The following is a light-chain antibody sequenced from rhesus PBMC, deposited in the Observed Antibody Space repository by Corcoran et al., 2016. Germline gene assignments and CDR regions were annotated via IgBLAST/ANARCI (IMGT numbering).Light chain of an antibody. V-gene: IGKV1-22*01. CDR2: KAS. Sequence: DIQMTQSPSSLSASVGDTVTITCRASQSISSWLDWYQQKPGKAPKLLIYKASSLQSGVPSRFGGSGSGTDFTLTISSLQPEDFATYYCLQYSSSPLTFGGGTKVEIK. J-gene: IGKJ4*01. CDR3: LQYSSSPLT. CDR1: QSISSW.